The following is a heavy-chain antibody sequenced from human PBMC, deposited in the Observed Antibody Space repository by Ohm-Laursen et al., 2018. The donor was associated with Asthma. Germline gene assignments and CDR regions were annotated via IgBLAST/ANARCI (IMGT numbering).Heavy chain of an antibody. D-gene: IGHD2/OR15-2a*01. CDR1: GFTFSSYA. V-gene: IGHV3-23*01. Sequence: SLRLSCTASGFTFSSYAMSWVRQAPGKGLEWVSAISGSGGSTYYADSVKGRFTISRDNSKNTLYLQMNSLRAEDTAVYYCANLPRIGSGDYWGQGTLVTVSS. J-gene: IGHJ4*02. CDR3: ANLPRIGSGDY. CDR2: ISGSGGST.